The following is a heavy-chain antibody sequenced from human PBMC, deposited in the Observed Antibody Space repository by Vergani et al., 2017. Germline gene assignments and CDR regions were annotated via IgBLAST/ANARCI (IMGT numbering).Heavy chain of an antibody. J-gene: IGHJ4*02. D-gene: IGHD6-13*01. CDR2: ISYDGSNK. CDR3: ASSSSSFFDY. CDR1: GFTFSSYA. Sequence: QVQLVESGGGVVQPGRSLRLSCAASGFTFSSYAMHWVRQAPGKGLEWVAVISYDGSNKYYADSVKGRFTISRDNSKNTLYLQMNSLRAEDTAVYYCASSSSSFFDYRGQGTLVTVSS. V-gene: IGHV3-30-3*01.